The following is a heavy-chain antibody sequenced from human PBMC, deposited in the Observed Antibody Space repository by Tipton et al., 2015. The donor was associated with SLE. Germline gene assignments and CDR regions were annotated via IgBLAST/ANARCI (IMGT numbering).Heavy chain of an antibody. CDR1: GYSISSGYY. CDR3: ARVAMGSFYY. D-gene: IGHD5-18*01. CDR2: IYYDGTT. J-gene: IGHJ4*02. Sequence: TLSLTCTVSGYSISSGYYWGWIRQHPGKGLEWIGAIYYDGTTYYNPSLKSRVTISSDTSKNQFSLKLTSVTAADTAVYYCARVAMGSFYYWGQGTLVTVSS. V-gene: IGHV4-38-2*02.